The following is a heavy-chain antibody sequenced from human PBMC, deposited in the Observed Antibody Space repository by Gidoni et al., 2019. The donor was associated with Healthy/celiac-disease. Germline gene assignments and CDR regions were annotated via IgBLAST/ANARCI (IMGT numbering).Heavy chain of an antibody. CDR1: AFTFSNSW. CDR3: TTEMATITYYYGMDV. J-gene: IGHJ6*02. D-gene: IGHD5-12*01. V-gene: IGHV3-15*01. Sequence: EVQLVESGGGLVKPGGSLRLSCAASAFTFSNSWMSWVRQAPGKGLEWVGRIKSKTDGGTTDYAAPVKGRFTISRDDSKNTLYLQMNSLKTEDTAVYYCTTEMATITYYYGMDVWGQGTTVTVSS. CDR2: IKSKTDGGTT.